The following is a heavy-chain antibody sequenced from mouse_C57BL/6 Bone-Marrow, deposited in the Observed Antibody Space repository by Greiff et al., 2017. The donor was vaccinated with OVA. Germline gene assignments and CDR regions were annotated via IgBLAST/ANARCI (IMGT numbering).Heavy chain of an antibody. CDR2: INPSSGYT. CDR3: ARRAMDY. Sequence: VQLQQSGAELARPGASVKMSCKASGSTFTSYTLHWVKQRPRQGLEWIGYINPSSGYTKYNQKFKDKATLTAYKSSSTAYMKRSSLTSEDAAVYYCARRAMDYWGQGTSVTVSS. J-gene: IGHJ4*01. V-gene: IGHV1-4*01. CDR1: GSTFTSYT.